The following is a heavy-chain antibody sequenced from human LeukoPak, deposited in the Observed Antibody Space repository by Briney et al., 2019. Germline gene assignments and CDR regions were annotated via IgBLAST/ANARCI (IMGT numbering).Heavy chain of an antibody. V-gene: IGHV3-23*01. Sequence: GGSLRLSCAASGFTFSSYAMTWVRQAPGKGLEWVSAITGSGGSTDYADSVKGRFTVSRDNFKNTLYLQMSSLRAEDTAVYYCATHGGASDYWGQGTLVTVSS. CDR3: ATHGGASDY. CDR1: GFTFSSYA. J-gene: IGHJ4*02. CDR2: ITGSGGST. D-gene: IGHD2-21*01.